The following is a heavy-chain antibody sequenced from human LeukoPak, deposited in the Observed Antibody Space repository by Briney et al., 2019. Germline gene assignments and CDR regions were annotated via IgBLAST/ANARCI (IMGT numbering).Heavy chain of an antibody. CDR3: ARGGVLPAARDGFDI. J-gene: IGHJ3*02. CDR2: IYHSGST. Sequence: SETLSLTCTVSGGSISSGGYYWSWIRQPPGKGLEWIGYIYHSGSTYYNPSLKSRVTMSVDTSKNQFSLRLSSVTAADTAVYYCARGGVLPAARDGFDIWGQGTMVTVSS. CDR1: GGSISSGGYY. V-gene: IGHV4-30-2*01. D-gene: IGHD2-2*01.